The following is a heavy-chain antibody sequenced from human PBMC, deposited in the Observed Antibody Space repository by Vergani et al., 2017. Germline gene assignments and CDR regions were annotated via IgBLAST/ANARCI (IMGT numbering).Heavy chain of an antibody. V-gene: IGHV4-61*02. J-gene: IGHJ6*02. Sequence: HVQLQESGPGLVKPSQTLSLTCTVSGGSISSGSYYWSWIRQPAGKGLEWIGRIYTSGSTNYNPSLKSRVTISVDTSKNQFSLKLSSVTAADTAVYYCARVTAVALGYYYYGMDVWGQGTTVTVSS. CDR3: ARVTAVALGYYYYGMDV. CDR1: GGSISSGSYY. CDR2: IYTSGST. D-gene: IGHD6-19*01.